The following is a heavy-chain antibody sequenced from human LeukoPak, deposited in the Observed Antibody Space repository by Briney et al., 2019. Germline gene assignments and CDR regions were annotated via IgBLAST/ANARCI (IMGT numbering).Heavy chain of an antibody. CDR1: GFTFSSYW. D-gene: IGHD1-20*01. V-gene: IGHV3-74*01. CDR3: AVALTGTRNALDI. CDR2: ISTDGSDT. J-gene: IGHJ3*02. Sequence: GGSLRLSCAASGFTFSSYWMHWVRQAPGRGLLWVSRISTDGSDTGYANSVKGRFTISRDNAKNTLYLQMNSLRAEDTAVYYCAVALTGTRNALDIWGPGTMVTVSS.